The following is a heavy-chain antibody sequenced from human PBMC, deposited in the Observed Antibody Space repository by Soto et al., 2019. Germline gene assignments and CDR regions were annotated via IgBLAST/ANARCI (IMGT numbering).Heavy chain of an antibody. Sequence: GGSLRLSCAASGFTFSNSWMTWVRQAPGKGLEWVADINQDGSEKYYVDSMKGRFTISRDNAKNSLYLQMNSLRAEDTAVYYCARRPGDYLDCWGQGTLVTVSS. J-gene: IGHJ4*02. V-gene: IGHV3-7*05. CDR3: ARRPGDYLDC. CDR1: GFTFSNSW. CDR2: INQDGSEK.